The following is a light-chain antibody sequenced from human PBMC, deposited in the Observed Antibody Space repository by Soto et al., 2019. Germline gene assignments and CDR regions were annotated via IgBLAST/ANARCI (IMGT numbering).Light chain of an antibody. CDR1: QSLSHY. CDR2: DAS. Sequence: EIVLTQSPATLSLSQGESATLSCRASQSLSHYLAWYQQKPGQPPRLLIYDASQRATGIPVRFSGSGSGTDFTLTISSLELEDFAFYSCQQRTYSITFGQGTRLEIK. CDR3: QQRTYSIT. V-gene: IGKV3-11*01. J-gene: IGKJ5*01.